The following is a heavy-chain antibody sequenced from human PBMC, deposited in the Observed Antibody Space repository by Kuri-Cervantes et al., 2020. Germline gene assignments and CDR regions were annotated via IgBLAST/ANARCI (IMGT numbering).Heavy chain of an antibody. CDR2: INHSGST. CDR3: ARGGFIRGSYRYRWYFDL. V-gene: IGHV4-34*01. Sequence: SQTLSLTCAVYGGSFSGDYWSWIRQPPGKGLEWIGEINHSGSTNYNPSLKSRVTISVDTSKNQFSLKLSSVTAADTAVYYCARGGFIRGSYRYRWYFDLWGRGTLVTVSS. J-gene: IGHJ2*01. CDR1: GGSFSGDY. D-gene: IGHD3-16*02.